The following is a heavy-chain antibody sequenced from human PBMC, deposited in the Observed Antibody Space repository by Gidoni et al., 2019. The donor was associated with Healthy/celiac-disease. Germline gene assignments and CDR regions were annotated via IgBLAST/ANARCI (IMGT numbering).Heavy chain of an antibody. CDR2: ISGSGGST. J-gene: IGHJ4*02. CDR1: GFTFSSYA. D-gene: IGHD3-16*02. Sequence: EVQLLESGGGLVQPGGSLRLSCAASGFTFSSYAMSCVRQAPGKGLEWVSVISGSGGSTYYADSVKGRFIISRDNSKNTLYLQMNSLRAEDTAVYYCAKDGLLGYDYIWGSYRPPRLDFDYWGQGTLVTVSS. V-gene: IGHV3-23*01. CDR3: AKDGLLGYDYIWGSYRPPRLDFDY.